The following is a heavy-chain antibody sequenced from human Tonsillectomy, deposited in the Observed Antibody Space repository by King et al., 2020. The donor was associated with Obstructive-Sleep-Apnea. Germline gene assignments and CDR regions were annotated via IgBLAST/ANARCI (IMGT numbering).Heavy chain of an antibody. CDR1: GFPFGDFG. CDR3: AKDIGNGRTPNYFNH. J-gene: IGHJ4*02. Sequence: VQLVESGGGLVQPGRSLRLSCVVSGFPFGDFGMHWVRQAPGKGLEWVSGISWNSGHIVYADSMKGRFTISRDNAKNSLYLQMNSLRREDTALYYCAKDIGNGRTPNYFNHWGQGTLVTVSS. V-gene: IGHV3-9*01. CDR2: ISWNSGHI. D-gene: IGHD1-1*01.